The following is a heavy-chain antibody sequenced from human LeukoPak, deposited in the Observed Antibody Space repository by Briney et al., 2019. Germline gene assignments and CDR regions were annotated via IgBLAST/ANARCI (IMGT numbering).Heavy chain of an antibody. CDR2: IIPIFDTT. D-gene: IGHD1-7*01. V-gene: IGHV1-69*13. Sequence: SVTVSCTASGGTFSSYAISWVRQAPGQGPEWMGGIIPIFDTTNYAQKFQGRVTITADESTSTAYMELSSLRSEDTAVYYCARVDWNYPYVFDYWGQGTLVTVSS. CDR1: GGTFSSYA. J-gene: IGHJ4*02. CDR3: ARVDWNYPYVFDY.